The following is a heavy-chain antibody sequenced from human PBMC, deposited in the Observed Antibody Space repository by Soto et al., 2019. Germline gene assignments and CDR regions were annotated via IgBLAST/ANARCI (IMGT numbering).Heavy chain of an antibody. CDR3: ARSGMIVVVITSYYYYYGMDV. CDR1: GGSISSSNW. V-gene: IGHV4-4*02. J-gene: IGHJ6*02. D-gene: IGHD3-22*01. Sequence: SETLSLTCAVSGGSISSSNWWSWVRQPPGKGLEWIGEIYHSGSTNYNPSLKSRVTISVDKSKNQFSLKLSSVTAADTAVYYCARSGMIVVVITSYYYYYGMDVWGQGTTVTVSS. CDR2: IYHSGST.